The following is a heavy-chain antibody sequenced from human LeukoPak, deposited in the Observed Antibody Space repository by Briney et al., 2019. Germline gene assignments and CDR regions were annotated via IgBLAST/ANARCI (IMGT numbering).Heavy chain of an antibody. CDR1: GYTFTSYA. CDR2: INAGNGNT. CDR3: ARERAVGATTSWFDP. V-gene: IGHV1-3*01. J-gene: IGHJ5*02. Sequence: ASVKVSCKASGYTFTSYAMHWVRQAPGQRLEWMGWINAGNGNTKYSQKFQGRVTFTKDTSASTASMGLSSLRSEDTAMYYCARERAVGATTSWFDPWGQGTLVTVSS. D-gene: IGHD1-26*01.